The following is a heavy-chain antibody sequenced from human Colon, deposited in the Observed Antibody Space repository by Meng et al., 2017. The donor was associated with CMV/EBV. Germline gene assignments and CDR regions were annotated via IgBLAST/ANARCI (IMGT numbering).Heavy chain of an antibody. CDR1: GFSFNSYW. V-gene: IGHV3-7*01. CDR3: ATGRTIFGVVTPGPYYFDH. Sequence: GESLKISCAASGFSFNSYWLSWVRQAPGKGLEWVASIKPDGTEKHYVDSVKGRFTISRGNAKNSLYLQMNSLRGEDTAVYYCATGRTIFGVVTPGPYYFDHWGQGSLVTVSS. J-gene: IGHJ4*02. D-gene: IGHD3-3*01. CDR2: IKPDGTEK.